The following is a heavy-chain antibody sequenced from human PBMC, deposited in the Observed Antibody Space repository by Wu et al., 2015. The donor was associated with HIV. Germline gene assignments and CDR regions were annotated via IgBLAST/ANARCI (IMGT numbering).Heavy chain of an antibody. CDR3: ARDAGYYYGSGSYYTGVRVWFDP. J-gene: IGHJ5*02. D-gene: IGHD3-10*01. CDR2: IIPIFGTA. Sequence: QVQLVQSGAEVKKPGSSVKVSCKASGGTFSSYAISWVRQAPGQGLEWMGRIIPIFGTANYAQKFQGRVTITADESTSTAYMELSSLRSEDTAVYYCARDAGYYYGSGSYYTGVRVWFDPWGQGTLVTVSS. CDR1: GGTFSSYA. V-gene: IGHV1-69*13.